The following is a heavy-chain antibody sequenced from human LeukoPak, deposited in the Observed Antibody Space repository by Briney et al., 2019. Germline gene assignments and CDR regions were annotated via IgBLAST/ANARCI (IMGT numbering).Heavy chain of an antibody. CDR2: IYYSGST. D-gene: IGHD6-13*01. Sequence: PSETLSLTCTVSGYSISSGYCWGWIRQPPGKGLEWIGYIYYSGSTNYNPSLKSRVTISVDTSKNQFSLKLSSVTAADTAVYYCARDDRIAAAGIYYWGQGTLVTVSS. J-gene: IGHJ4*02. CDR3: ARDDRIAAAGIYY. CDR1: GYSISSGYC. V-gene: IGHV4-61*01.